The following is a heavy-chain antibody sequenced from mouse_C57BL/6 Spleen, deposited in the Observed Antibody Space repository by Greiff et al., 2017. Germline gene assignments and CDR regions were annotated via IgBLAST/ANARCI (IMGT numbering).Heavy chain of an antibody. CDR3: AKLRRGWFAY. Sequence: VQLQQSGPELVKPGASVTMSCKASGYTFTDYNMHWVKQSHGKSLEWIGYINPNNGGTSYNQKFKGKATLTVNKSSSTAYMELRSLTSEDSAVYYCAKLRRGWFAYWGQGTLVTVSA. V-gene: IGHV1-22*01. CDR2: INPNNGGT. J-gene: IGHJ3*01. CDR1: GYTFTDYN. D-gene: IGHD2-4*01.